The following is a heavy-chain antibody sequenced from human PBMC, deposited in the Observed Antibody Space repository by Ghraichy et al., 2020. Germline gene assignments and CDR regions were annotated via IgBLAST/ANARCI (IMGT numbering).Heavy chain of an antibody. J-gene: IGHJ3*02. D-gene: IGHD5-24*01. Sequence: SQTLSLTCAVSGDSIDRRIYHWGWIRQPPGSGLEWIGHIFDGGLTSYNPSLKSRVTISRDTSRNHLSVRLTSVTAADTGVYFCAGGIAQHTDGWPRTLDIWGQGTRVTVSS. CDR1: GDSIDRRIYH. CDR2: IFDGGLT. CDR3: AGGIAQHTDGWPRTLDI. V-gene: IGHV4-39*02.